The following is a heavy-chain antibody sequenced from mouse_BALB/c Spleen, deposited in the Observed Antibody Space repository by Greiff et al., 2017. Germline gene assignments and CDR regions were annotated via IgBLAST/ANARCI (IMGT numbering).Heavy chain of an antibody. V-gene: IGHV5-17*02. CDR2: ISSGSSTI. J-gene: IGHJ4*01. CDR3: AIEGSYAMDY. CDR1: GFTFSSFG. Sequence: EVQLVESGGGLVQPGGSLKLSCAASGFTFSSFGMHWVRQAPEKGLEWVAYISSGSSTIYYADTVKGRFTISRDNPKNTLLLQMTSLRSDDTAMYYCAIEGSYAMDYWGQGTSVTVSA.